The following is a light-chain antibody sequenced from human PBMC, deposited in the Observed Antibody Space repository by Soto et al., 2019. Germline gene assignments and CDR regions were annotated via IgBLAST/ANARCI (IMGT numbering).Light chain of an antibody. CDR2: SAS. V-gene: IGKV1-39*01. J-gene: IGKJ5*01. CDR1: QSLSTY. CDR3: QQSYTTPPMT. Sequence: DIQMTQSPSSLSASVGDRVTITCRASQSLSTYLNWYQQKPGKAPKLLIYSASSLQSGVPSRFSGSGSGTDFTLTISSLQPEDVATYYCQQSYTTPPMTFGQGKRLEIK.